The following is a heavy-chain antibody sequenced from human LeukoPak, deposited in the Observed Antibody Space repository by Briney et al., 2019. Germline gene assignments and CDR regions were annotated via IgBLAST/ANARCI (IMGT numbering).Heavy chain of an antibody. CDR1: GFTVSSNY. CDR3: ARDTGFYYGSGGPT. D-gene: IGHD3-10*01. CDR2: IYSGGST. V-gene: IGHV3-66*02. J-gene: IGHJ5*02. Sequence: GGSLRLSCAASGFTVSSNYMSWVRQAPGKGLEWVSVIYSGGSTYCADSVKGRFTISRDNSKNTLYLQMNSLRAEDTAVYYCARDTGFYYGSGGPTWGQGTLVTVSS.